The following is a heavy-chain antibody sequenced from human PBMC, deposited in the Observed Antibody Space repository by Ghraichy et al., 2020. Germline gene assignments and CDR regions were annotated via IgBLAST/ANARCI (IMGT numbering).Heavy chain of an antibody. Sequence: SETLSLTCNISGGSISSYYWSWIRQPAGKGLDWIGRIYTRGSTNYNPSLKSRVTMSVATSKNQFSLKLSSVTAAVTAVYYCARSKMTTVATGYYYAMGVWGHGTTVTVSS. D-gene: IGHD4-11*01. V-gene: IGHV4-4*07. CDR2: IYTRGST. J-gene: IGHJ6*02. CDR3: ARSKMTTVATGYYYAMGV. CDR1: GGSISSYY.